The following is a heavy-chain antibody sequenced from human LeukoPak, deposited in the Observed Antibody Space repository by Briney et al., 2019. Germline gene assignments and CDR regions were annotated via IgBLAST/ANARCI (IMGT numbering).Heavy chain of an antibody. V-gene: IGHV4-61*02. CDR2: IYTSGST. Sequence: PSETLSLTCTVSGGSISSGSYYWSWIRQPAGKGLEWIGRIYTSGSTNYNPSLKSRVTISVDTSKNQFSLKLSSVTAADTAVYYCASESSEEVVNPSFDYWGQGTLVTVSS. CDR3: ASESSEEVVNPSFDY. D-gene: IGHD3-22*01. J-gene: IGHJ4*02. CDR1: GGSISSGSYY.